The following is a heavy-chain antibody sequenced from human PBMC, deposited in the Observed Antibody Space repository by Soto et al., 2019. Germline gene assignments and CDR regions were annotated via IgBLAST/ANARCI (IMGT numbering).Heavy chain of an antibody. CDR1: GGSISSYY. CDR2: IYYSGST. CDR3: ARAKAPLYSSSWYWFDP. D-gene: IGHD6-13*01. V-gene: IGHV4-59*08. J-gene: IGHJ5*02. Sequence: SETLSLTCTVSGGSISSYYWSWIRQPPGKGLERIGYIYYSGSTNYNPSLKSRVTISVDTSKNQFSLKLSSVTAADTAVYYCARAKAPLYSSSWYWFDPWGQGTLVTVSS.